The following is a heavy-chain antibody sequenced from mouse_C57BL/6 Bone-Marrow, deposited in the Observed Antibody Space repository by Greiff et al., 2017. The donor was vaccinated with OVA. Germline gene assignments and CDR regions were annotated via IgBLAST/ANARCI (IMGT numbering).Heavy chain of an antibody. CDR1: GYTFTSYG. Sequence: VKLMESGAELARPGASVKLSCKASGYTFTSYGISWVKQRTGQGLEWIGEIYPRSGNTYYNEKFKGKATLTADKSSSTAYMELRSLTSEDSAVYFCARRGLYYYGSRYFDYWGQGTTLTVSS. CDR2: IYPRSGNT. D-gene: IGHD1-1*01. J-gene: IGHJ2*01. V-gene: IGHV1-81*01. CDR3: ARRGLYYYGSRYFDY.